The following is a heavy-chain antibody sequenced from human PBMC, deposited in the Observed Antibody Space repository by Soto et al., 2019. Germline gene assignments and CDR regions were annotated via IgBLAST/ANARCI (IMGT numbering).Heavy chain of an antibody. CDR2: ISGGGGST. CDR3: AKDVGSSQYNWVDP. V-gene: IGHV3-23*01. Sequence: EVQLLESGGGLVQPGGSLRLSCAASGFTFSSYAMTWVRQAPGKGLEWVSAISGGGGSTFYADSVKGRFTISRDNSQNTLYLQMNSLRAEDTALYYCAKDVGSSQYNWVDPWGQGTLVTVSS. J-gene: IGHJ5*02. D-gene: IGHD6-13*01. CDR1: GFTFSSYA.